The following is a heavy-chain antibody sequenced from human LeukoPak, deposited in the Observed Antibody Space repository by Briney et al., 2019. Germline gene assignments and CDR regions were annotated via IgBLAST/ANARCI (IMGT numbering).Heavy chain of an antibody. D-gene: IGHD2-2*01. Sequence: SQTLSLTCTVSGGSVSSGSYCWSWIRQPAGKGLEWIGRIYTSGSTNYNPSRKSRLTISVDTSKNHFALKPSSVTAAHTAVYYCARGTMPDAFDIWGQGTMVTVSS. V-gene: IGHV4-61*02. J-gene: IGHJ3*02. CDR1: GGSVSSGSYC. CDR2: IYTSGST. CDR3: ARGTMPDAFDI.